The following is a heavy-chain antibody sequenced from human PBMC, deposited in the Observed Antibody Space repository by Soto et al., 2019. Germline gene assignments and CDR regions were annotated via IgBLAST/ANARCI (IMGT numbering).Heavy chain of an antibody. J-gene: IGHJ3*02. V-gene: IGHV1-18*01. CDR3: ARDQTKWLTDAFDI. D-gene: IGHD5-12*01. CDR2: ISPYNGNT. Sequence: HVQLVQSGAEVKKPGASLKVSCKASGYTFISYGVSWVRQAPGQGLEWLVWISPYNGNTNYAQKFQGRITMTTDTSTSTVYMDLRSLRTDDTAVYYCARDQTKWLTDAFDIWGQGTMVVVS. CDR1: GYTFISYG.